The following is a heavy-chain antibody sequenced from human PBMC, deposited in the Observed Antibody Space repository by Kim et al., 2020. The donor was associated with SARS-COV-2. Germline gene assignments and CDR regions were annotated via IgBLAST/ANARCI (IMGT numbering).Heavy chain of an antibody. V-gene: IGHV3-15*01. CDR3: TARITICLGGGCFDY. Sequence: APVKVRFTISRDDSNNTQYLQMNSLRTEDTAVYYCTARITICLGGGCFDYWGQGTLVTVSS. D-gene: IGHD3-9*01. J-gene: IGHJ4*02.